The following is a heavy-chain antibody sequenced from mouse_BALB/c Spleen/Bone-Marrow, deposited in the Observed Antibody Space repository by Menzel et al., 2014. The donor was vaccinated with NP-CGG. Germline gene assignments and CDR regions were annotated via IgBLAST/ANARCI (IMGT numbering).Heavy chain of an antibody. J-gene: IGHJ4*01. CDR2: VIPSSGYT. CDR3: AIRYYAMDY. CDR1: GYTFTTYM. D-gene: IGHD1-1*01. V-gene: IGHV1-4*01. Sequence: VKLVDSGAELARPGASVKMSCKAFGYTFTTYMIHWMKQRPGQGLEWIGYVIPSSGYTNYNQKFKDKATLTADKSSSTAYMQLSSLTPEDSAVYYCAIRYYAMDYWGQGTSVTVSS.